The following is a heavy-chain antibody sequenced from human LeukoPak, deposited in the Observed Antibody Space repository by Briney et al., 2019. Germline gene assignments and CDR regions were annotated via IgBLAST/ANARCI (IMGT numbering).Heavy chain of an antibody. V-gene: IGHV3-23*01. CDR2: ISGGGGST. CDR1: GVTFTSYS. Sequence: GGSLRLSCVASGVTFTSYSMNWVRQAPGKGLEWVSTISGGGGSTYYADSVKGRFTISRDNSKNTLYLQVNSLRAEDTAVYYCAKGGKWDVTPFDYWGQGTLVTVSS. J-gene: IGHJ4*02. D-gene: IGHD1-26*01. CDR3: AKGGKWDVTPFDY.